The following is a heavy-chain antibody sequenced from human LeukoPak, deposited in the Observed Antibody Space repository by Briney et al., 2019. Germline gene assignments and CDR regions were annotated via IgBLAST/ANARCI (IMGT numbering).Heavy chain of an antibody. CDR1: GYTFTSYD. J-gene: IGHJ6*02. Sequence: GASVKVSCKASGYTFTSYDINWVRQATGQGLEWMGWMNPNSGNTGYAQKFQGRVTMTRNTSISTAHMELSSLRSEDTAVYYCARGGYCSSTSCYEGYRYYYGMDVWGQGTTVTVSS. CDR2: MNPNSGNT. D-gene: IGHD2-2*01. V-gene: IGHV1-8*01. CDR3: ARGGYCSSTSCYEGYRYYYGMDV.